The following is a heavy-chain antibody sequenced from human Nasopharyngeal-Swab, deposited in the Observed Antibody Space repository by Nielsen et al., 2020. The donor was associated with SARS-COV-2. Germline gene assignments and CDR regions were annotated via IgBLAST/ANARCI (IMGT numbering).Heavy chain of an antibody. D-gene: IGHD3-22*01. V-gene: IGHV3-30*03. CDR2: ISYDGGNK. CDR3: ARGYDSSGYLRPIDAFDI. CDR1: GFTFSSYG. J-gene: IGHJ3*02. Sequence: GESLKISCAASGFTFSSYGMHWVRQAPGKGLEWVAVISYDGGNKYYADSVKGRFTISRENAKNSLYLQMNSLRAGDTAVYYCARGYDSSGYLRPIDAFDIWGQGTMVTVSS.